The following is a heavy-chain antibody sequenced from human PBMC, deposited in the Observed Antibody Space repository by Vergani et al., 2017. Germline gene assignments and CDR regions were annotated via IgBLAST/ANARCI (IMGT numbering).Heavy chain of an antibody. V-gene: IGHV3-49*03. CDR1: GFTFGDYA. CDR3: TRDPEYSSPTVPVFDY. Sequence: EVQLVDSGGGLVQPGRSLRLSCTASGFTFGDYAMSWFRQAPGKGLEWVSFIRSKAYGGTTEYAASVKGRFTISRDDSKSIAYLQMNSLKTEDTAVYYCTRDPEYSSPTVPVFDYWGQGALVSVSS. D-gene: IGHD6-6*01. CDR2: IRSKAYGGTT. J-gene: IGHJ4*02.